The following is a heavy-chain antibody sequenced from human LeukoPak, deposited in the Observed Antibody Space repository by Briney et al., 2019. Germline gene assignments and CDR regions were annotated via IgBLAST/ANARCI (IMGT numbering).Heavy chain of an antibody. J-gene: IGHJ4*02. CDR2: ISSSGSTI. CDR3: ARGYNWNSVGWDY. D-gene: IGHD1-1*01. CDR1: GFTFSSYE. Sequence: GGSLRLSRAVSGFTFSSYEMNWVRQAPGKGLEWVSYISSSGSTIYYADSVKGRFTISRDNAKNSLYLQMNSLRAEDTAVYYCARGYNWNSVGWDYWGQGTLVTVSS. V-gene: IGHV3-48*03.